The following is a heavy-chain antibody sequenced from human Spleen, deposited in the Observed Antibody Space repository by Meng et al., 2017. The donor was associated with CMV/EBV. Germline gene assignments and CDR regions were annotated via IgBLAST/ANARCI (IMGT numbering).Heavy chain of an antibody. V-gene: IGHV1-2*02. D-gene: IGHD2-2*01. Sequence: ASVKVSCKASGYTFTGYYMHWVRQAPGQGLEWMGWINPNSGGTNYAQKLQGRVTMTTDTSTSTAYMELRSLRSDDTAVYYCARDLEYCGSTSCFEDCFDPWGQGTLVTVSS. CDR2: INPNSGGT. CDR3: ARDLEYCGSTSCFEDCFDP. CDR1: GYTFTGYY. J-gene: IGHJ5*02.